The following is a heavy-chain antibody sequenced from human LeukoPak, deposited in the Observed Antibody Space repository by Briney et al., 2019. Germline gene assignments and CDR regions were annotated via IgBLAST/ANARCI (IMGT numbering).Heavy chain of an antibody. CDR2: IYYSGST. D-gene: IGHD5-18*01. Sequence: SETLSLTCTVSGGSISSYYWSSIRQPPGKGLEWIGYIYYSGSTNYNPSLKSRVTISVDSSKNQFSLKLSSVTAADTAVYYCARTTEGGYTYDYFYYYYMDVWDKGTTVTISS. CDR3: ARTTEGGYTYDYFYYYYMDV. V-gene: IGHV4-59*01. J-gene: IGHJ6*03. CDR1: GGSISSYY.